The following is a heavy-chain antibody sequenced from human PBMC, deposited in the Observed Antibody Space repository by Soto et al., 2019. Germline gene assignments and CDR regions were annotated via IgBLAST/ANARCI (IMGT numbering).Heavy chain of an antibody. V-gene: IGHV1-18*04. CDR3: ESVQLLPNPSADF. J-gene: IGHJ4*02. D-gene: IGHD2-8*01. Sequence: QVHLVQSGAEVRKPGASVKVSCKASGCTFNTYGISWVRQAPGQHLEWLGGISTRNGDTNYAQKFLGRVTLTTDTSTTAYMELMNRRSDDTAVYLCESVQLLPNPSADFWGQVTLGSV. CDR2: ISTRNGDT. CDR1: GCTFNTYG.